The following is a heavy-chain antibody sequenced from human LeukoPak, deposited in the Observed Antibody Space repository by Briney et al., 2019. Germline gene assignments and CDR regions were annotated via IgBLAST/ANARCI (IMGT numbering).Heavy chain of an antibody. D-gene: IGHD6-13*01. J-gene: IGHJ5*02. CDR2: IDQGGSVR. CDR1: GYSFSTYW. V-gene: IGHV3-7*01. Sequence: GGSLRLSCAASGYSFSTYWMSWVRQTPEKGLEFVANIDQGGSVRNYMDSLKGRCTISRDNAKKSLYLEINSLRADDTAVYYCARDPESSSLDLWGRGALVTVSS. CDR3: ARDPESSSLDL.